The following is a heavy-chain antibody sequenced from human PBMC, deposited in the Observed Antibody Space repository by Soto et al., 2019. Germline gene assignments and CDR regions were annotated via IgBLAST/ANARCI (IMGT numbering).Heavy chain of an antibody. CDR1: GFTVSSNY. CDR2: IYSGGST. J-gene: IGHJ6*03. D-gene: IGHD3-10*01. CDR3: ARIPYGLYYYYYMDV. V-gene: IGHV3-53*04. Sequence: GGSLRLSCAASGFTVSSNYMSWVRQAPGKGLEWVSVIYSGGSTYYADSVKGRFTISRHNSKNTLYLQMNSLGAEDTAVYYCARIPYGLYYYYYMDVWGKGTTVTVSS.